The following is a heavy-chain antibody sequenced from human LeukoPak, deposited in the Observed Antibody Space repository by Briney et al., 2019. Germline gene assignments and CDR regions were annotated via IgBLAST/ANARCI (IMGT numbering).Heavy chain of an antibody. V-gene: IGHV3-23*01. CDR2: ISGSGGST. D-gene: IGHD3-10*01. Sequence: GGSLRLSCAASGFTFSSYAMSWVRQAPGKGLEWVSAISGSGGSTYYADSVKGRFTISRDNSKNTLYLQMNSLRAEDTAVYYCAKTSLIGSPHYGWFVGTWFDYWGQGTLVTVSS. J-gene: IGHJ4*02. CDR1: GFTFSSYA. CDR3: AKTSLIGSPHYGWFVGTWFDY.